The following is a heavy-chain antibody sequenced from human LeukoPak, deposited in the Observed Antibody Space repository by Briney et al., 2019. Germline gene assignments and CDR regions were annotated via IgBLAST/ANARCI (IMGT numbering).Heavy chain of an antibody. CDR1: GGSISSYY. CDR2: IYYSGST. J-gene: IGHJ2*01. D-gene: IGHD6-13*01. V-gene: IGHV4-59*01. Sequence: SETLSLTCTVSGGSISSYYWSWVRQPPGKGLEWIGYIYYSGSTNYNPSLKSRVTISVDTSKNQFSLKLTSVTAADTAVYYCARVYYSSSYDYWYFDLWGRGTLVTVSS. CDR3: ARVYYSSSYDYWYFDL.